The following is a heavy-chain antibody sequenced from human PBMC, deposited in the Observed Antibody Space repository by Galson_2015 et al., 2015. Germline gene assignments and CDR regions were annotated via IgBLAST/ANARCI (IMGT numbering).Heavy chain of an antibody. Sequence: CAISGDSVSSNSAAWNWIRQSPSRGLEWLGRTYYRSKWYNDYAVSVISRITINPDTSKNQFSLKLSSVTAADTAVYYCARDSPPAITGTPADYYYGMDVWGQGTTVTVSS. CDR2: TYYRSKWYN. D-gene: IGHD1-20*01. CDR1: GDSVSSNSAA. J-gene: IGHJ6*02. CDR3: ARDSPPAITGTPADYYYGMDV. V-gene: IGHV6-1*01.